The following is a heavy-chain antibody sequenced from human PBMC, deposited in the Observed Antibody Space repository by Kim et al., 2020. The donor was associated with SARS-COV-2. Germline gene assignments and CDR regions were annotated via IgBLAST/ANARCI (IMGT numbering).Heavy chain of an antibody. CDR3: AHTQDIVNKGAFDI. V-gene: IGHV2-5*01. D-gene: IGHD2-15*01. Sequence: SPSLKGRLTIPKDTSKNQVVLTMTNMDPVDTATYYCAHTQDIVNKGAFDIWGQGTMVTVSS. J-gene: IGHJ3*02.